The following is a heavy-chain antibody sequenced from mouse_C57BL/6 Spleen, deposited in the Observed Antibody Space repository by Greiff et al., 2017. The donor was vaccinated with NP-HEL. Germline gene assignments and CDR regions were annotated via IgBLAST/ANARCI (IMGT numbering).Heavy chain of an antibody. D-gene: IGHD1-1*01. J-gene: IGHJ1*03. CDR1: GYTFTSYW. Sequence: QVQLQQPGAELVKPGASVKLSCKASGYTFTSYWMHWVKQRPGQGLEWIGMIHPNSGSTNYNEKFKSKATLTVDKSSSNAYMQLSSLTSEDSAVYYCARSITTVVARSYWYCDVWGTGTTVTVSS. CDR3: ARSITTVVARSYWYCDV. V-gene: IGHV1-64*01. CDR2: IHPNSGST.